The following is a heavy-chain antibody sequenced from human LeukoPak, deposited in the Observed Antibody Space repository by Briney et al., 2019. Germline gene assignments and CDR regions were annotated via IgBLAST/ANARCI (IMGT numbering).Heavy chain of an antibody. CDR1: GYTFTSYY. Sequence: ASVKVSCKASGYTFTSYYMHWVRQAPGRGLEWMGIINPSGGSTSYAQKFQGRVTMTRDTSTSTVYMELSSLRSEDTAVCYCARAYSNYGNFDYWGQGTLVIVSS. J-gene: IGHJ4*02. D-gene: IGHD4-11*01. CDR3: ARAYSNYGNFDY. V-gene: IGHV1-46*01. CDR2: INPSGGST.